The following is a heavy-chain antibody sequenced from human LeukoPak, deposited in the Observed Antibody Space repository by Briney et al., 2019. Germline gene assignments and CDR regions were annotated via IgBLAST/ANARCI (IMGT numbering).Heavy chain of an antibody. Sequence: SETLSLTCSVPGGSISSHYWTWVRQPPGQALEFSGYIYYGGRTQYNPSLKSRVAMTMDTSKNQFSLRLNSVSAADTAVYYCAREVTVAGTFYFYMDVWGKGTTVTVSS. D-gene: IGHD6-19*01. CDR2: IYYGGRT. J-gene: IGHJ6*03. CDR3: AREVTVAGTFYFYMDV. CDR1: GGSISSHY. V-gene: IGHV4-59*11.